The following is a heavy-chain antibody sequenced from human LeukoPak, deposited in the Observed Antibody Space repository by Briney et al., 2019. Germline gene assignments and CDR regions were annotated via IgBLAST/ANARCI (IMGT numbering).Heavy chain of an antibody. D-gene: IGHD6-6*01. CDR1: GGSISSSSYY. CDR3: ARVRPVAALVAFDI. CDR2: IYYSGST. J-gene: IGHJ3*02. V-gene: IGHV4-39*07. Sequence: SETLSLTCTVSGGSISSSSYYWGWIRQPPGKGLEWTGSIYYSGSTYFNPSLKSRVTISVDTSKNQFSLKLSSVTAADTAVYYCARVRPVAALVAFDIWGQGTMVTVSS.